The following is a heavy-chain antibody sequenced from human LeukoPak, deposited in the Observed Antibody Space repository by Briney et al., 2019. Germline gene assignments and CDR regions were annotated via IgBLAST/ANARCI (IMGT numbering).Heavy chain of an antibody. CDR3: ARNRNTGHDPYAAPDV. V-gene: IGHV1-2*02. J-gene: IGHJ3*01. D-gene: IGHD5-12*01. Sequence: ASVKVSCKASGYTFTDYSINCVCQAPGQGVGWMGWVNLDTTGTTIGQPFRARVAFAWAASSFIVYLELRNLRSDDTAVYYCARNRNTGHDPYAAPDVWGQGTIVTVSP. CDR2: VNLDTTGT. CDR1: GYTFTDYS.